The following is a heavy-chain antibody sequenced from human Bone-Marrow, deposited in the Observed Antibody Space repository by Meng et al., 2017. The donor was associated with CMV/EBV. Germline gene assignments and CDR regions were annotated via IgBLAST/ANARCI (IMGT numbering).Heavy chain of an antibody. D-gene: IGHD2-2*01. J-gene: IGHJ6*02. CDR3: AREGESIVPAAIGWSFYYGMDV. V-gene: IGHV3-7*01. CDR1: GFTFSSYW. CDR2: IKQDGSEK. Sequence: GESLKISCAASGFTFSSYWMSWVRQAPGKGLEWVANIKQDGSEKYYVDSVKGRFTISRDNAKNSLYLQMNSLRAEDTAVYYCAREGESIVPAAIGWSFYYGMDVWGQGATVTFYS.